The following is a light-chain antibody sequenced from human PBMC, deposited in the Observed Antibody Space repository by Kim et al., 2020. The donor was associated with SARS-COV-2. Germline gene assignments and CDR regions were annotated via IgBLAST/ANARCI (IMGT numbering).Light chain of an antibody. Sequence: EIVLTQSPGTLSLSPGERATLSCRASQSVTSSFLAWYQQKPGQAPRLLIYGASSRATGIPDRFSGSGSGTDFTLNISRLEPEDFAVYYCQQYASSPLTFGGGTKVDIK. CDR1: QSVTSSF. CDR2: GAS. CDR3: QQYASSPLT. V-gene: IGKV3-20*01. J-gene: IGKJ4*01.